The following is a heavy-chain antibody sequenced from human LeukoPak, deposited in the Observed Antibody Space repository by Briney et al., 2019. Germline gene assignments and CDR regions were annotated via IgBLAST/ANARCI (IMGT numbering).Heavy chain of an antibody. CDR2: ILDSGYST. D-gene: IGHD3-16*01. CDR3: AKLGGHPLHNYYVGV. CDR1: GFTFSSYA. V-gene: IGHV3-23*01. Sequence: GGSLRFSCAASGFTFSSYAMSWVRQARGKGLEWVSGILDSGYSTYYANAVKGRFTISRDNSNNTLYLQMNSLRAEDTAVYYCAKLGGHPLHNYYVGVWGKGTTVAVSS. J-gene: IGHJ6*03.